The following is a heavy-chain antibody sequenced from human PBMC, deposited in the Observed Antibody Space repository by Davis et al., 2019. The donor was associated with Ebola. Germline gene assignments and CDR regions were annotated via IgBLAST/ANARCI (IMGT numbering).Heavy chain of an antibody. CDR3: ARDRRLRFRNPSYGMDV. J-gene: IGHJ6*02. D-gene: IGHD5-12*01. V-gene: IGHV3-11*01. CDR1: GFTFSDYY. Sequence: GESLKISCAASGFTFSDYYMSWIRQAPGKGLEWVSYISSSGSTIYYADSVKGRFTISRDNAKNSLYLQMNSLRAEDTAVYYCARDRRLRFRNPSYGMDVWGQGTTVTVSS. CDR2: ISSSGSTI.